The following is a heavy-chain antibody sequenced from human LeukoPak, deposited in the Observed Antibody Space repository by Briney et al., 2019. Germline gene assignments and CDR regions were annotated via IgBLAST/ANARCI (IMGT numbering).Heavy chain of an antibody. D-gene: IGHD3-22*01. CDR1: GGSFSGYY. CDR2: INHSGST. V-gene: IGHV4-34*01. Sequence: SETLSLTCAVYGGSFSGYYWSWIRQPPGKGLEWIGEINHSGSTNYNPSPKSRVTISVDTSKNQFSLKLSSVTAADTAVYYCARVAGPYYYDSSGPFDYWGQGSLVTVSS. CDR3: ARVAGPYYYDSSGPFDY. J-gene: IGHJ4*02.